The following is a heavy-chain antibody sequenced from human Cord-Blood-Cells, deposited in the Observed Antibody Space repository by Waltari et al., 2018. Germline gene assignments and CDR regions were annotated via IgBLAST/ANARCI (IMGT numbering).Heavy chain of an antibody. V-gene: IGHV4-34*01. J-gene: IGHJ3*02. CDR3: ARPGYSSGWYDAFDI. Sequence: QVQLQQWGAGLLKPSETLSLTCAVYGGSFSGYYWSWIRQPPGKGLEWIGESKHSGSTNYDPSLKGRVTISVDTSKNQCSLRRRSVTAADTAVYYCARPGYSSGWYDAFDIWGQGTMVTVSS. CDR1: GGSFSGYY. CDR2: SKHSGST. D-gene: IGHD6-19*01.